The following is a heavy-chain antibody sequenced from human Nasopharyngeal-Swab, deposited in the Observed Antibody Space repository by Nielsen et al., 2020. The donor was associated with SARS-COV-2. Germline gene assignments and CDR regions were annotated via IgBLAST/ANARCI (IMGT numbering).Heavy chain of an antibody. J-gene: IGHJ4*02. Sequence: GSLKISRSASGFTFSSYAMHWVRQAPGKGLEYVSAISSNGGSTYYADSVKGRFTISRDNSKNTLYLQMSSLRAEDTAVYYCVKGSRITIFGVVIHDYWGQGTLVTVSS. D-gene: IGHD3-3*01. CDR3: VKGSRITIFGVVIHDY. CDR1: GFTFSSYA. V-gene: IGHV3-64D*06. CDR2: ISSNGGST.